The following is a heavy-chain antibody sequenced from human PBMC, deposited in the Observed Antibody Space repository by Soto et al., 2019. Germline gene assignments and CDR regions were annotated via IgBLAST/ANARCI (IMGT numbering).Heavy chain of an antibody. CDR1: GGTFSSYA. Sequence: SVKVSCKASGGTFSSYAISWVRQAPGQGLEWMGGIIPIFGIANYAQKFQGRVTITADESTSTAYMELSSLRSEDTAVYYCAHLPAPYYYDSSGYYYSWGQGTLVTVSS. CDR2: IIPIFGIA. V-gene: IGHV1-69*13. J-gene: IGHJ4*02. D-gene: IGHD3-22*01. CDR3: AHLPAPYYYDSSGYYYS.